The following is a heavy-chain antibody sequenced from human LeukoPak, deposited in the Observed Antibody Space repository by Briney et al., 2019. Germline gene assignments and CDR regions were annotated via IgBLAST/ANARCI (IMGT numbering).Heavy chain of an antibody. D-gene: IGHD2-21*02. J-gene: IGHJ4*02. CDR1: GGTFSSYA. CDR3: ARERIGDSPRPLDY. Sequence: ASVKVSCKASGGTFSSYAISWVRQAPGQGLEWMGIINPSGGGTSYAQKFQGRVTMTRDTSTSTVYMELSSLRSEDTAVYYCARERIGDSPRPLDYWGQGTLVTVSS. CDR2: INPSGGGT. V-gene: IGHV1-46*01.